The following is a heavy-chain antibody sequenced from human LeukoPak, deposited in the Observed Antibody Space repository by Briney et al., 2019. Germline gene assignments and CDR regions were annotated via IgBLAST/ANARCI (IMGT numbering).Heavy chain of an antibody. V-gene: IGHV4-34*01. Sequence: SETLSLTCAVYGGSFSGYYWSWIRQPPGKGLEWIGEINHSGSTNYNPSLKSRVTISVDTSKNQFSLKLSSVTAADTAVYYCARSLGMTTVVTSPGGDDAFDIWGQGTTVTVSS. D-gene: IGHD4-23*01. J-gene: IGHJ3*02. CDR3: ARSLGMTTVVTSPGGDDAFDI. CDR1: GGSFSGYY. CDR2: INHSGST.